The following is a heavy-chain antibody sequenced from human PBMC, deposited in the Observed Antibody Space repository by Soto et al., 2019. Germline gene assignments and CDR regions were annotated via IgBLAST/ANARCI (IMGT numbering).Heavy chain of an antibody. Sequence: GGSLRLSCAASGFTFSSYGMHWVRQAPGKGLEWVAVIWYDGSNKYYADSVKGRFTISRDNSKNTLYLQMNSLRAEDTAVYYCARNYDSSGYYYVDPDYWGQGTLVTVSS. J-gene: IGHJ4*02. CDR2: IWYDGSNK. CDR1: GFTFSSYG. V-gene: IGHV3-33*01. D-gene: IGHD3-22*01. CDR3: ARNYDSSGYYYVDPDY.